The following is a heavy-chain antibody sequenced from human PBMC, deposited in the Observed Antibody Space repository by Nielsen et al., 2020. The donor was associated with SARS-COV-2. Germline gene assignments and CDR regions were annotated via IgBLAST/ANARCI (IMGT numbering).Heavy chain of an antibody. D-gene: IGHD4-17*01. V-gene: IGHV3-30-3*02. Sequence: GGSLRLSCAASGFTFSSYAMHWVRQAPGKGLEWVAVISYDGSNKYYADSVKGRFTISRDNSKNTLYLQMNSLRAEDTAVYYCAKCNYGDYSGAFDIWGQGTMVTVSS. CDR1: GFTFSSYA. J-gene: IGHJ3*02. CDR3: AKCNYGDYSGAFDI. CDR2: ISYDGSNK.